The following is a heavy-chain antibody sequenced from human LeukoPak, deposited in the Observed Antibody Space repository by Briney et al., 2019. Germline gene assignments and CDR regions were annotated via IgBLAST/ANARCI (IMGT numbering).Heavy chain of an antibody. CDR1: GFSLTTSGVG. CDR3: AHKGVWHLDY. J-gene: IGHJ4*02. Sequence: SGPTLVKPTQTLTVTCTFSGFSLTTSGVGVGWIRQPPGKALEWLAVIYWDDDKRYSPSLKSRLTITKDTSKNQVVLRMTNMDPVDTGTYYCAHKGVWHLDYWRQGTLVTVSS. CDR2: IYWDDDK. V-gene: IGHV2-5*02.